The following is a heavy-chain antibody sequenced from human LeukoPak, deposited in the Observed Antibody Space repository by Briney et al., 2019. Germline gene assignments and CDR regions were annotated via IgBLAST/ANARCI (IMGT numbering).Heavy chain of an antibody. D-gene: IGHD3-3*01. CDR3: AGGTIFGVVIISFDY. V-gene: IGHV1-69*13. Sequence: SVKVSCKASGGTFSSYAISWVRQAPGQGLEWMGGIIPIFGTANYAQKFQGRVTITADESTSTAYMELSSLRSEDTAVYYCAGGTIFGVVIISFDYWGQGTLVTVSS. CDR2: IIPIFGTA. J-gene: IGHJ4*02. CDR1: GGTFSSYA.